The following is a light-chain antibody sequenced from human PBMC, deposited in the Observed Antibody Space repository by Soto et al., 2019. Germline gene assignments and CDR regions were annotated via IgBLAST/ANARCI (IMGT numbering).Light chain of an antibody. J-gene: IGLJ1*01. CDR1: SSNIGSNY. V-gene: IGLV1-47*01. CDR2: RNN. CDR3: TAWDDSLSVYV. Sequence: QSVLTQPPSASGTPVQRVIISCSGSSSNIGSNYVYWYQQLPGTAPRLLIYRNNQRPSGLPDRFSGSQSGTSASLAISGLRSEDEADYYCTAWDDSLSVYVFGTGTKVTVL.